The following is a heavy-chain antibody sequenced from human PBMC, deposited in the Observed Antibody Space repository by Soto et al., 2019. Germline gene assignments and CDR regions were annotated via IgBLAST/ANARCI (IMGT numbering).Heavy chain of an antibody. Sequence: SETLSLTCTVSGDSITSYYWTWIRQPPGKGLEWIAYTYYSGSTYYNPSLKSRVTISIDTSKNQLSLRLTSVTAADTAVYYCARRQCSSASCYQSNWFDPWGQGTLVTVSS. CDR2: TYYSGST. CDR3: ARRQCSSASCYQSNWFDP. V-gene: IGHV4-59*12. CDR1: GDSITSYY. D-gene: IGHD2-2*01. J-gene: IGHJ5*02.